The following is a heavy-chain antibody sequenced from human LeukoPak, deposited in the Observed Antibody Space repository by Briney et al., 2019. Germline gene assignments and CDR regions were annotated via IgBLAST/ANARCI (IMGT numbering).Heavy chain of an antibody. Sequence: GGSLRLSCAASGFTFSSYSMDWVRQAPGKGLEWVSSISSSSSYIYYADSVKGRFTISRDNAKNSLYLQMNSLRAEDTAVYYCARGGIEGEPYTLHNDYWGQGTLVTVSS. CDR3: ARGGIEGEPYTLHNDY. D-gene: IGHD3-16*01. V-gene: IGHV3-21*01. CDR1: GFTFSSYS. CDR2: ISSSSSYI. J-gene: IGHJ4*02.